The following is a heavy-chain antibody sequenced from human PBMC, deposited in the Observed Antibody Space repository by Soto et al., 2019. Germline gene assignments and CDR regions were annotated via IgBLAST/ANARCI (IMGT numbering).Heavy chain of an antibody. CDR3: ASFWQYYFDY. CDR1: GGSISSYY. Sequence: NPSETLSLTCTVSGGSISSYYWSWIRQPPGKGLEWIGYIYYSGSTNYNPSLKSRVTISVNTSKNQFSLKLSSVTAADTAVYYCASFWQYYFDYWGQGTLVTVSS. J-gene: IGHJ4*02. D-gene: IGHD3-3*01. V-gene: IGHV4-59*01. CDR2: IYYSGST.